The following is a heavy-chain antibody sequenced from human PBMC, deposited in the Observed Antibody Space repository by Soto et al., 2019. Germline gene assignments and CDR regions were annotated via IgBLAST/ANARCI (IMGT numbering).Heavy chain of an antibody. J-gene: IGHJ4*02. V-gene: IGHV4-31*03. Sequence: PSETLSLTCTVSGGSISSGGYYWSWIRQHPGKGLEWIGYIYYSGSTYYNPSLKSRVTISVDTSKNQLSLKLSSVTAADTAVYYCAVYSSGYFDYWGQGTLVTVSS. CDR3: AVYSSGYFDY. D-gene: IGHD3-22*01. CDR2: IYYSGST. CDR1: GGSISSGGYY.